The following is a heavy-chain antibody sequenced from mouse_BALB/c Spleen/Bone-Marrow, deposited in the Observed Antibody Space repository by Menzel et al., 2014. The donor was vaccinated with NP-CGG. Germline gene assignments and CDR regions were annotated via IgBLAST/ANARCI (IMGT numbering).Heavy chain of an antibody. Sequence: VQLKESGPELVKPGASVKMSCKASGYTFTSYVMHWVKQKPGQGLEWIGYINPYNDGTKYNEKFKGKATLTSDKSSSTAYMELSSLPSEDSAVYDWERGLPPDYWAQAPTPTVSS. J-gene: IGHJ2*01. D-gene: IGHD3-1*01. V-gene: IGHV1-14*01. CDR3: ERGLPPDY. CDR1: GYTFTSYV. CDR2: INPYNDGT.